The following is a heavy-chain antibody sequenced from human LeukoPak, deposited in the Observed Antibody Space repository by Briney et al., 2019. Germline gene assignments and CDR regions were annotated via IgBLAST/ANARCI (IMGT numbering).Heavy chain of an antibody. D-gene: IGHD2-2*01. CDR3: VKDRYCSSTTCYADFDY. J-gene: IGHJ4*02. V-gene: IGHV3-64D*06. CDR2: ISSNGGST. CDR1: GFTFSSHA. Sequence: VQPGGSLRLSCSASGFTFSSHAMHWVRQAPGKGLEYVSSISSNGGSTYYADSVKGRFTISRDNSKNTLYLQMSSLRAEDTAVYYCVKDRYCSSTTCYADFDYWGQGTLVTVSS.